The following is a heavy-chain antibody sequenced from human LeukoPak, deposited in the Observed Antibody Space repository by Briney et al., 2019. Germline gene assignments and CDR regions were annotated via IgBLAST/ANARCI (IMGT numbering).Heavy chain of an antibody. J-gene: IGHJ4*02. Sequence: GASVKVSCKASGYTFTGYYMHWVRQAPGQGLEWIGRINPNSGGTNYAQKFQGRVTMTRDTSISTAYMELSRLRSDDTAVYYCARVVVSGYSRFGREPDYWGQGTLVTVSS. D-gene: IGHD6-13*01. V-gene: IGHV1-2*06. CDR2: INPNSGGT. CDR1: GYTFTGYY. CDR3: ARVVVSGYSRFGREPDY.